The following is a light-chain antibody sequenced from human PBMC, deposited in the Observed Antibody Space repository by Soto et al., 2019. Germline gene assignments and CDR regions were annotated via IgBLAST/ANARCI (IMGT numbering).Light chain of an antibody. Sequence: EIVMTQSPPTLSVSPGERATLSCRASQSVRRYLAWYQQKPGQAPRLLIYDASNRATGIPARFSGSGSGTDFTLTISSLEPEDFAVFYCQQRSNWPLITFGQGTRLEI. J-gene: IGKJ5*01. CDR1: QSVRRY. CDR3: QQRSNWPLIT. V-gene: IGKV3-11*01. CDR2: DAS.